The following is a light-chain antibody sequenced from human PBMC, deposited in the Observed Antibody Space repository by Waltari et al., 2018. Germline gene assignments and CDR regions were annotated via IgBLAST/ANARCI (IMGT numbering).Light chain of an antibody. CDR2: NTN. CDR1: SGSVSSSYY. CDR3: VLYMGSGIWV. V-gene: IGLV8-61*01. Sequence: QTVVTQEPSFSVSPGGTVTPTCGLSSGSVSSSYYPSWYQQTPGQAPRTLIYNTNTRSSGVPDRFSASILGNKAALTITGAQADDESDYYCVLYMGSGIWVFGGGTKLTVL. J-gene: IGLJ3*02.